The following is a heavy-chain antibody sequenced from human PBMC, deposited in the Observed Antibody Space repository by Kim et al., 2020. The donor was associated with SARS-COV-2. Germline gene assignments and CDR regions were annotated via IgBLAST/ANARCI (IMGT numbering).Heavy chain of an antibody. D-gene: IGHD1-26*01. CDR2: A. CDR3: ARDRGGSYRDY. Sequence: ANYAQKFQGRVTITADESTSTAYMELSSLRSEDTAVYYCARDRGGSYRDYWGQGTLVTVSS. J-gene: IGHJ4*02. V-gene: IGHV1-69*01.